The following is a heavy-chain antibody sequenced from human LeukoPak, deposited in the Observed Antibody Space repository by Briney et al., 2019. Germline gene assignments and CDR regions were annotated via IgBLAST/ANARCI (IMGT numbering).Heavy chain of an antibody. CDR1: GFTVSNSY. V-gene: IGHV3-53*01. J-gene: IGHJ6*03. Sequence: GGSLRLSCAASGFTVSNSYMSWVRQAPGKGLEWVSVDYGGGSTYSTDSVKGRFTISRGNSKNTLYLQLNSLRAEDTAVYYCARAGGGGYFYMDVWGKGTTVTVSS. D-gene: IGHD3-16*01. CDR3: ARAGGGGYFYMDV. CDR2: DYGGGST.